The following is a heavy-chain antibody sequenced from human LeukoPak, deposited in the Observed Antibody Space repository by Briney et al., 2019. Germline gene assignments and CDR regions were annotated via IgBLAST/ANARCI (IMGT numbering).Heavy chain of an antibody. V-gene: IGHV4-34*01. D-gene: IGHD2-15*01. CDR1: GGSFSGYY. CDR3: ARGPPYCSGGSCYSLEDY. CDR2: INHSGST. Sequence: SETLSLTCAVYGGSFSGYYWSWIRPPPGKGLEWIGEINHSGSTNYNPSLKSRVTISVDTSKNQFSLKLSSVTAADTAVYYCARGPPYCSGGSCYSLEDYWGQGTLVTVSS. J-gene: IGHJ4*02.